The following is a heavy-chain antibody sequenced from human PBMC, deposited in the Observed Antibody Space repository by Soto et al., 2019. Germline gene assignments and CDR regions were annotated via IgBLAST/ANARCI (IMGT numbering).Heavy chain of an antibody. CDR1: GFTFTSSA. V-gene: IGHV1-58*01. CDR2: IVVGSGNT. D-gene: IGHD3-9*01. CDR3: AAEVQHYDILTGALDY. J-gene: IGHJ4*02. Sequence: SVKVSCKASGFTFTSSAVQWVRQARGQRLEWIGWIVVGSGNTNYAQKFQERVTITRDMSTSTAYMELSSLRSEDTAVYYCAAEVQHYDILTGALDYWGQGTLVTVSS.